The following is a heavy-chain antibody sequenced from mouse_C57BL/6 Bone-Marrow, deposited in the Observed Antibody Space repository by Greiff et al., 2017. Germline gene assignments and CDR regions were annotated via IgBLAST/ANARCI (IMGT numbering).Heavy chain of an antibody. V-gene: IGHV1-81*01. CDR3: ATGGNYEGEAMDY. Sequence: QVQLKQSGAELARPGASVKLSCKASGYTFTSYGISWVKQRTGQGLEWIGEIYPRSGNTYYNEKFKGKATLTADKSSSTAYMELRSLTSEDSAVYFCATGGNYEGEAMDYWGQGTSVTVSS. J-gene: IGHJ4*01. D-gene: IGHD2-1*01. CDR1: GYTFTSYG. CDR2: IYPRSGNT.